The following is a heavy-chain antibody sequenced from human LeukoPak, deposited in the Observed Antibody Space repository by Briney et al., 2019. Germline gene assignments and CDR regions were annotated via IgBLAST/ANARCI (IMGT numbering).Heavy chain of an antibody. CDR2: ISSGGDFI. Sequence: GGSLRLSCAASGFSFSDYYMTWIRQAPGKGLEWVSYISSGGDFIHYADSVEGRFTISRDNTKESLYLQMNSLRAEDTAVYFCASYDSSGYGALQHWGQGTLVTVSS. CDR3: ASYDSSGYGALQH. CDR1: GFSFSDYY. D-gene: IGHD3-22*01. J-gene: IGHJ1*01. V-gene: IGHV3-11*04.